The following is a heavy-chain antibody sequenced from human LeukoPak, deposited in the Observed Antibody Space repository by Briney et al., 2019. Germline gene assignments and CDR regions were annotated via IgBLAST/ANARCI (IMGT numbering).Heavy chain of an antibody. J-gene: IGHJ4*02. V-gene: IGHV3-23*01. CDR3: AKDVPYYYGSGSYYSD. Sequence: GGSLRLSCAASGFTFSSYAMSWVRQAPGKGLEWVSAISGSGGSTYYAGSVKGRFTISRDNSKNTLYLQMTSLRAEDTAVYYCAKDVPYYYGSGSYYSDWGQGTLVTVSS. CDR2: ISGSGGST. CDR1: GFTFSSYA. D-gene: IGHD3-10*01.